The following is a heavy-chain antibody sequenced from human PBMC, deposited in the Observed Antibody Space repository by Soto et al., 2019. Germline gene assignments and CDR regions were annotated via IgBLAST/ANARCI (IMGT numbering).Heavy chain of an antibody. CDR2: IIPIFGTA. Sequence: QVQLVQSGAEVKKPGSSVKVSCKASGGSFSSYAISWERQAPGEGLDGVGGIIPIFGTANYAQKFQGRVTITADESTSTAYMELSSLRSEDTAVYYCARGSGIAWRWFDPWGQGTLVTVSS. CDR3: ARGSGIAWRWFDP. V-gene: IGHV1-69*01. J-gene: IGHJ5*02. D-gene: IGHD5-12*01. CDR1: GGSFSSYA.